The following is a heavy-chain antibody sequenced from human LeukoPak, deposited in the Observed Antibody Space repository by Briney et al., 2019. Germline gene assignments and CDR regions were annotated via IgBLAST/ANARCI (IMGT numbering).Heavy chain of an antibody. V-gene: IGHV3-11*04. CDR3: ARDKRYCSGGSCPPYFDY. CDR2: ISSSGSTI. D-gene: IGHD2-15*01. Sequence: PGGSLRLSCAASGFTVSSNYMSWIRQAPGKGLEWVSYISSSGSTIYYADSVKGRFTISRDNAKNSLYLQMNSLRAEDTAVYYCARDKRYCSGGSCPPYFDYWGQGTLVTVSS. CDR1: GFTVSSNY. J-gene: IGHJ4*02.